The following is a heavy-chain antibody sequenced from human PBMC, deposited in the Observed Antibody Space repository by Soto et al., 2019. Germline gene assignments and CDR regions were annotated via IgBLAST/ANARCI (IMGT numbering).Heavy chain of an antibody. V-gene: IGHV3-48*02. D-gene: IGHD6-6*01. J-gene: IGHJ6*01. Sequence: GGYLRLASVVYRYTLSSYNMNWVRQAPGKGLEWVSYISSSSNTIYYADSVKGRFTISRDNAKDSLYLQMHSLRHEDTPMYYCARVGSSSNPYYYGMDVWARGTTDIGSS. CDR1: RYTLSSYN. CDR3: ARVGSSSNPYYYGMDV. CDR2: ISSSSNTI.